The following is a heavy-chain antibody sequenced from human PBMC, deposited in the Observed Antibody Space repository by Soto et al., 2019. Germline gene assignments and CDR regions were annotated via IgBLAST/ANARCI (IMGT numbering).Heavy chain of an antibody. J-gene: IGHJ3*02. V-gene: IGHV4-34*01. D-gene: IGHD3-10*01. CDR2: INHSGST. CDR3: ARGLSYYGSGTKTGAFDI. Sequence: QVQLQQWGAGLLKPSETLSLTCAVYGGSFSGYYWSWIRQPPGKGLEWIGEINHSGSTNYNPSLKSRVTISVDTSKNQFSLKLSSVTAADTAVYYCARGLSYYGSGTKTGAFDIWGQGTMVTVSS. CDR1: GGSFSGYY.